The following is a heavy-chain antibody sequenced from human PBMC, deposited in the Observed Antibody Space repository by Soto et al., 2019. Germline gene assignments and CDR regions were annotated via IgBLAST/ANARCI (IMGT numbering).Heavy chain of an antibody. D-gene: IGHD2-21*02. CDR3: ASRRYCGTDCYHKYYYGMDV. CDR2: IIPVLGVT. J-gene: IGHJ6*02. Sequence: QVQLVQSGAEVMKPGSSVKVSCRASGDTFSSYTVSWVRQDPGQGLEWMGRIIPVLGVTNYAQKFRGRVTITADESRKTAYMDLSGLRSEDTAVYYWASRRYCGTDCYHKYYYGMDVWGQVTAVTVSS. V-gene: IGHV1-69*02. CDR1: GDTFSSYT.